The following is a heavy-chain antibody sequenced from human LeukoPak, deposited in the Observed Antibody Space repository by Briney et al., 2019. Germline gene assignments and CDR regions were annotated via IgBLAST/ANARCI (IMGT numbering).Heavy chain of an antibody. CDR1: GGSFSSYY. CDR3: ARGRIVVANWFDP. Sequence: SETLSLTCTVSGGSFSSYYWSWLRQPAGKGLEWIGPIYSSGSTKYNPSLKSRVTMSVETSKNHSSPKLRSVTAADTAVYYCARGRIVVANWFDPSGQGTLVTVSS. V-gene: IGHV4-4*07. J-gene: IGHJ5*02. D-gene: IGHD2-2*01. CDR2: IYSSGST.